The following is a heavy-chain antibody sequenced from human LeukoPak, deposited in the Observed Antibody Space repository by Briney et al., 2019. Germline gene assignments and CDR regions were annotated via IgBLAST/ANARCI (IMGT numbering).Heavy chain of an antibody. Sequence: GSLRLSCAASGFTFSSYAMSWVRQAPGKGLEWVSAISGSGGSTYYADSVKGRFTISRDNSKNTLYLQMNSLRAEDTAVYYCARVRALAARPANMDYWGQGTLVTVSS. CDR3: ARVRALAARPANMDY. V-gene: IGHV3-23*01. D-gene: IGHD6-6*01. CDR1: GFTFSSYA. J-gene: IGHJ4*02. CDR2: ISGSGGST.